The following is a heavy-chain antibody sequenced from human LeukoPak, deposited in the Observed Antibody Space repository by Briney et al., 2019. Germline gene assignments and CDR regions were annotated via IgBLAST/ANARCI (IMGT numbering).Heavy chain of an antibody. CDR2: INPNSGNT. CDR1: GYTFTSYD. CDR3: DRSTRYCRRTIWFYYFDN. V-gene: IGHV1-8*01. D-gene: IGHD2-2*01. Sequence: ASVKVSCKASGYTFTSYDINWVRQATGQGLEWMGWINPNSGNTNYAHKFQGRVTMTMDTSISTAYMELSSLTSEDPAVYYCDRSTRYCRRTIWFYYFDNSGQRALVTVSS. J-gene: IGHJ4*02.